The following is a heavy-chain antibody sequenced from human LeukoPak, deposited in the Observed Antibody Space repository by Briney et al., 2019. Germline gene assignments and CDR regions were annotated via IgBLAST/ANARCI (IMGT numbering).Heavy chain of an antibody. CDR3: ARVYYDSSATDAFDI. D-gene: IGHD3-22*01. J-gene: IGHJ3*02. V-gene: IGHV1-2*02. Sequence: ASVKVSCKASGYTYTGYYMHWVRQAPGQGLEWMGWINPNSGGTNYAQKFQGRVTMTRDTSISTAYMELSRLRSDDTAVYYCARVYYDSSATDAFDIWGQGTMVTVSS. CDR2: INPNSGGT. CDR1: GYTYTGYY.